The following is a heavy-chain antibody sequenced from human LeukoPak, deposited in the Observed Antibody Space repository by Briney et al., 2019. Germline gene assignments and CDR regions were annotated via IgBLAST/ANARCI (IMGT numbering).Heavy chain of an antibody. D-gene: IGHD2/OR15-2a*01. Sequence: GGSLRLSCAASGFTGSGNYMSWVRQAPGKGLEGVSVIYSGGSTNYADSVRGRFSISRDDSKKTLYLQMNSLRAEDTAVYYCARDPGGPLSRQFHYWGQGTLVTVSS. V-gene: IGHV3-66*02. J-gene: IGHJ4*02. CDR3: ARDPGGPLSRQFHY. CDR1: GFTGSGNY. CDR2: IYSGGST.